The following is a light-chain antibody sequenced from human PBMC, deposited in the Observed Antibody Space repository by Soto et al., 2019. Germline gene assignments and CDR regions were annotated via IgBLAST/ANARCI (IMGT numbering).Light chain of an antibody. Sequence: EIVMTQSPATLSVSPGERATLSCRASQSVSNNLAWSQQKPGQAPRLLIYGASTRATGVPARFIGSGSGTEVSLTSISRQSEDFAANYCHQYSNRVPVTFGGGTKVDIK. CDR1: QSVSNN. CDR3: HQYSNRVPVT. J-gene: IGKJ4*01. V-gene: IGKV3-15*01. CDR2: GAS.